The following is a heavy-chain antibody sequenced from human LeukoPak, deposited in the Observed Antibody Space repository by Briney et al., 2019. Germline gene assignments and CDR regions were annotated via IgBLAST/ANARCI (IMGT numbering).Heavy chain of an antibody. CDR3: VPYYYDSSGYYPAP. Sequence: ASVKVSCKASGYTFTSYGISWVRQAPGQGLEWMGWISAYNGNTNYAQKLQGRVTMTTDTSTSTAYMELRSLRSDDTAVYYCVPYYYDSSGYYPAPWGQGTLVTVFS. CDR2: ISAYNGNT. D-gene: IGHD3-22*01. J-gene: IGHJ5*02. V-gene: IGHV1-18*01. CDR1: GYTFTSYG.